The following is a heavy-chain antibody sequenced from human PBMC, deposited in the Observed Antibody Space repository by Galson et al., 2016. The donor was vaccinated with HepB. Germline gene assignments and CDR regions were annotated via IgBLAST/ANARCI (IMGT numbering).Heavy chain of an antibody. CDR1: GFTFRSHG. CDR2: ISYDASNR. CDR3: AKASGNYPYWYFDL. D-gene: IGHD1-26*01. V-gene: IGHV3-30*18. Sequence: SLRLSCAASGFTFRSHGMHWVRQAPGKGLEWVAVISYDASNRIYIDSVKGQFTISRDNSKNILELQMNSLRADDKAVYYCAKASGNYPYWYFDLWGRGTMVTVSS. J-gene: IGHJ2*01.